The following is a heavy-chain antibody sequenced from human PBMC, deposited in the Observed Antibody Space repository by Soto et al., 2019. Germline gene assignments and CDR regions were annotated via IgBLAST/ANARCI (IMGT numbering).Heavy chain of an antibody. CDR3: ARFPLRFLEWFPNWFEP. V-gene: IGHV1-69*13. CDR1: GGTFSSYA. Sequence: GASVKVSCKASGGTFSSYAISWVRQAPGQGLEWMGGIIPIFGTANYAQKFQGRVTITADESTSTAYMELSSLRSDDTTLYYCARFPLRFLEWFPNWFEPWGQGTLVTVAS. J-gene: IGHJ5*02. D-gene: IGHD3-3*01. CDR2: IIPIFGTA.